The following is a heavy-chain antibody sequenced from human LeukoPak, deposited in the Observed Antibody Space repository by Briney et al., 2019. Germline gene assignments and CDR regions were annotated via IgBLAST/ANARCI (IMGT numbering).Heavy chain of an antibody. CDR3: ARMGYDSSGPYYFDY. D-gene: IGHD3-22*01. Sequence: ASVKVSCKASGYTFTGYYMHWVRQAPGQGLEWMGWINPNSGGTNYAQKFQGRVTMTRDTSTSTAYMELSRLRSDDTAVYYCARMGYDSSGPYYFDYWGQGTLVTVSS. J-gene: IGHJ4*02. CDR2: INPNSGGT. V-gene: IGHV1-2*02. CDR1: GYTFTGYY.